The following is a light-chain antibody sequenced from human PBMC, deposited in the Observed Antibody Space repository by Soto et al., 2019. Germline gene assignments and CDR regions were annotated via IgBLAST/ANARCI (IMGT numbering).Light chain of an antibody. Sequence: GDRVPITCRASQSISSWLAWYHQKPGKAPKLLIYDVSSLESGVPSRFSGSGSGTEFTLTISSLQPDDFTTYYCQQYNSYPWTFGQGTKVEIK. CDR1: QSISSW. J-gene: IGKJ1*01. V-gene: IGKV1-5*01. CDR2: DVS. CDR3: QQYNSYPWT.